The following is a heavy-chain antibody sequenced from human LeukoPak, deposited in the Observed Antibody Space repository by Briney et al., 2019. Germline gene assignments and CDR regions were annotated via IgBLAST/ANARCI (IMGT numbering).Heavy chain of an antibody. Sequence: GGSLRLSCAASGFTFSSYAISWVRQAPGKGLEWVSAISGSGGSTYYADSVKGRFTISRDNSKNTLYLQMNSLRAEDTAVYYCAKDLVEYSSSSEAFDIWGQGTMVTVSS. CDR3: AKDLVEYSSSSEAFDI. CDR2: ISGSGGST. D-gene: IGHD6-6*01. V-gene: IGHV3-23*01. CDR1: GFTFSSYA. J-gene: IGHJ3*02.